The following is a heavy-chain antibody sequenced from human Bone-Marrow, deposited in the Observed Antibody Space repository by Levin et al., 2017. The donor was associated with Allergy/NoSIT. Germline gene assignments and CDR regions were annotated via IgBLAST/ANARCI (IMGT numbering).Heavy chain of an antibody. J-gene: IGHJ4*02. V-gene: IGHV3-23*01. D-gene: IGHD4-17*01. CDR3: AIRTVTSDY. CDR2: ISGSGGST. Sequence: HPGESLKISCAASGFTFSSYAMSWVRQAPGKGLEWVSAISGSGGSTYYADSVKGRFTISRDNSKNTLYLQMNSLRAEDTAVYYCAIRTVTSDYWGQGTLVTVSS. CDR1: GFTFSSYA.